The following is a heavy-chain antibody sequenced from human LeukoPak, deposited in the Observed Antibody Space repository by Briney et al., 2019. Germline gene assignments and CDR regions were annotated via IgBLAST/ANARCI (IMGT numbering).Heavy chain of an antibody. J-gene: IGHJ5*02. CDR3: ARGRTRVNWFDP. CDR2: INHSGST. D-gene: IGHD1-14*01. Sequence: SETLSLTCTVSGGSISSYYWSWIRQPPGKGLEWIGEINHSGSTNYNPSLKSRVTISVDTSKNQFSLKLSSVTAADTAVYYCARGRTRVNWFDPWGQGTLVTVSS. V-gene: IGHV4-34*01. CDR1: GGSISSYY.